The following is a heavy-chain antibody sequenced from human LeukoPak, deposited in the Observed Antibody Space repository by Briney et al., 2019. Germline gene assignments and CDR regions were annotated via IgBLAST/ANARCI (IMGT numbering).Heavy chain of an antibody. J-gene: IGHJ4*02. V-gene: IGHV3-21*01. Sequence: GGSLRLSCAASGFTFSSYSMNWVRQAPGKGLEWVSSISSSSSYIYYADSVKGRFTISRDNAKNSLYLQMNSLRAEDTGVYYCASYSSSWFFDYWAREPWSPSPQ. CDR2: ISSSSSYI. D-gene: IGHD6-13*01. CDR3: ASYSSSWFFDY. CDR1: GFTFSSYS.